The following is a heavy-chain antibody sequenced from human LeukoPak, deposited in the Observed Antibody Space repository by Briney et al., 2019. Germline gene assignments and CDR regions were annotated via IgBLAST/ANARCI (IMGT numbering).Heavy chain of an antibody. CDR1: GYTFTDYY. Sequence: ASVKVSCKASGYTFTDYYMHWVRQAPGQGLEWMGWINPNSGGTTYAQKFQGRVTMTRDTSISTAYMELSRLRSDDAAVYYCARIVVVADIWFDPWGQGTLVTVSS. J-gene: IGHJ5*02. CDR3: ARIVVVADIWFDP. D-gene: IGHD2-21*02. CDR2: INPNSGGT. V-gene: IGHV1-2*02.